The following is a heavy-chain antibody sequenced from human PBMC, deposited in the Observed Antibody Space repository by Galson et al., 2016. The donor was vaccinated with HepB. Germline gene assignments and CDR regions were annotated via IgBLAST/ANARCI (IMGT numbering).Heavy chain of an antibody. V-gene: IGHV3-48*02. CDR3: ARGFWFGLGRKYGMDV. CDR2: IRSSSNTI. Sequence: SLRLSCAASGFTFSSYSMNWVRQAPGKGLEWVSYIRSSSNTIYYADSVKGRFTISRGNAKNSLFLQMKSLRDEDTAVYYCARGFWFGLGRKYGMDVWGQGTTVTVSS. D-gene: IGHD3-10*01. CDR1: GFTFSSYS. J-gene: IGHJ6*02.